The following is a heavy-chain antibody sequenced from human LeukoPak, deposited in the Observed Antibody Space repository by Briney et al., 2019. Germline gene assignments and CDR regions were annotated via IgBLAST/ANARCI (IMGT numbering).Heavy chain of an antibody. Sequence: GGSLRLSCAASGFTFSSYAMSWVRQAPGKGLEWVSAISGSGGSTYYADSLKGRFTISRDNSKNTLYLQMNSLRAEDTAVYYCAKDREISYYYYYMDVWGKGTTVTISS. V-gene: IGHV3-23*01. CDR2: ISGSGGST. D-gene: IGHD3-10*01. J-gene: IGHJ6*03. CDR1: GFTFSSYA. CDR3: AKDREISYYYYYMDV.